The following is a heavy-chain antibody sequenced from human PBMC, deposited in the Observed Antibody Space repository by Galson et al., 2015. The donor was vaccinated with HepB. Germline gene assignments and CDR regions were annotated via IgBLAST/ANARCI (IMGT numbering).Heavy chain of an antibody. V-gene: IGHV3-7*01. Sequence: SLRLSCAGSGFDFGFHWMSWVRQAPGRGLEWVANIKQDVSEIYYVDSVKGRFTISRDNSKSTLYLQMNSLRAEDTAVYYCAREGRVAITYFDYWGQGTLVTVSS. J-gene: IGHJ4*02. CDR2: IKQDVSEI. CDR3: AREGRVAITYFDY. CDR1: GFDFGFHW. D-gene: IGHD2-15*01.